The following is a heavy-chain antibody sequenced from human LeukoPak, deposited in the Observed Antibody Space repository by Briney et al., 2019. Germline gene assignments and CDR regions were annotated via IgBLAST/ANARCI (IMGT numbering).Heavy chain of an antibody. Sequence: SQALSLTCTVSGGSISSGGYYWGWIRQHPGKGLEWIGYIYYSGSTYYNPSLKSRVTISVDTSKNQFSLKLSSVTAADTAVYYCASYYDSNGYRDYWGQGTLVTVSS. CDR3: ASYYDSNGYRDY. J-gene: IGHJ4*02. V-gene: IGHV4-31*03. D-gene: IGHD3-22*01. CDR2: IYYSGST. CDR1: GGSISSGGYY.